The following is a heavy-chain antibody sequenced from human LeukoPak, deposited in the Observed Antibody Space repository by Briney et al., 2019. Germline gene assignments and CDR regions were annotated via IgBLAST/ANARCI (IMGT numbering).Heavy chain of an antibody. CDR2: IYTSGST. Sequence: KASETLSRTCTVSGGSISSYYWSWIRQPAGKGLEWIGRIYTSGSTNYNPSLKSRVTMSVDTSKNQFSLKLSSVTAADTAVYYCAGEVPDTVTGGRWFDPWGQGTLVTVSS. J-gene: IGHJ5*02. CDR3: AGEVPDTVTGGRWFDP. D-gene: IGHD4-11*01. CDR1: GGSISSYY. V-gene: IGHV4-4*07.